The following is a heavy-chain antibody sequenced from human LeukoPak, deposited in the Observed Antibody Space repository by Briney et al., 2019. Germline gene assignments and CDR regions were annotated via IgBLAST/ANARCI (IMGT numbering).Heavy chain of an antibody. CDR1: GFTFSSYS. CDR2: ISSSSTI. J-gene: IGHJ4*02. D-gene: IGHD4-17*01. CDR3: ARDLHGDRDY. Sequence: GGSLRLSCAASGFTFSSYSMNWVRQAPGKGLEWVSYISSSSTIYYADSVKGRFTISRDNAKNSLYLQMNSLRAEDTAVYYCARDLHGDRDYWGQGTLVTVSS. V-gene: IGHV3-48*01.